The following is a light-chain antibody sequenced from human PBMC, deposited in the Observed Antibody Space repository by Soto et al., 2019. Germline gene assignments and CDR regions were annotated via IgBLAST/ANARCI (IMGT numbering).Light chain of an antibody. CDR1: SSDVGGYNY. V-gene: IGLV2-8*01. CDR2: EVN. Sequence: QSVLTQPPSASGSPGQSVTISCTGTSSDVGGYNYVSWYQQYPGKVPKLMVYEVNKRPSGVPDRFSGSKSGNTASLTVSGLQAEDKADYYCTSYAGGNNVFGTGTKVTVL. CDR3: TSYAGGNNV. J-gene: IGLJ1*01.